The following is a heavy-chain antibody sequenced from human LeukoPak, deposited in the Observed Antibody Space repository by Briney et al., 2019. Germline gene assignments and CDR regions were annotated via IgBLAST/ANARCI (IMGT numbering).Heavy chain of an antibody. CDR2: LSGSGGDT. J-gene: IGHJ4*02. CDR1: GFTFSSYA. CDR3: AKGLYYFDY. V-gene: IGHV3-23*01. Sequence: GGSLRLSCAAYGFTFSSYAMSWLRQAPGKGLEWVSTLSGSGGDTYYAGSVKGRFTISRDNSKNTLYLQLNSLRAEDTAVYYCAKGLYYFDYWGQGTLVTVSS.